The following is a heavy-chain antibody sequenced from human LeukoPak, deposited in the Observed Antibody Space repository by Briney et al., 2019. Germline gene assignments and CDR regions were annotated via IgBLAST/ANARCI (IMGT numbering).Heavy chain of an antibody. CDR2: ISAYNGNT. CDR3: ARDHDLVAVAGTGKIDY. Sequence: GASVKVSCKASGYTFTSYGISWVRQAPGQGLEWMGWISAYNGNTNYAQKLQGRVTMTTDTSTSTAYMERRSLRSDDTAVYYCARDHDLVAVAGTGKIDYWGQGTLVTVSS. D-gene: IGHD6-19*01. V-gene: IGHV1-18*01. J-gene: IGHJ4*02. CDR1: GYTFTSYG.